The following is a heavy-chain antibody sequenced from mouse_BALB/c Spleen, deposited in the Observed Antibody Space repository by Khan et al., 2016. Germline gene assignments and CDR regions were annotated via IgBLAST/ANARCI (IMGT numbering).Heavy chain of an antibody. CDR1: GYTFTNYG. V-gene: IGHV9-3*02. CDR2: INTKTGEP. J-gene: IGHJ4*01. CDR3: AREPRAMDY. Sequence: QIQLVQSGPELKKPGETVKISCKASGYTFTNYGMNWVKQAPGKGLKWMGWINTKTGEPTYAEEFKGRFAFSLETSASTAYLQINNLKKEDTATYFCAREPRAMDYWGRGTTVTVSS.